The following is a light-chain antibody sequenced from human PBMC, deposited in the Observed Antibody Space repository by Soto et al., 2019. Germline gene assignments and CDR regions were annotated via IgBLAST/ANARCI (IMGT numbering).Light chain of an antibody. J-gene: IGKJ5*01. CDR3: QKSYSTPIN. Sequence: DIQRTHSPSSLSASVVYRVTITCLASQTISSYLNWYQQKPGKAPKLLIYVASSLQGGVPSRFSGSGSGTDFTLTIGSLQPDDFATYYCQKSYSTPINCGQGKRREIK. CDR1: QTISSY. CDR2: VAS. V-gene: IGKV1-39*01.